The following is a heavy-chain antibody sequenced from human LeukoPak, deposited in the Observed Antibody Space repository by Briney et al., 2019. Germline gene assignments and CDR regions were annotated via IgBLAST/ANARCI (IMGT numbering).Heavy chain of an antibody. J-gene: IGHJ6*03. CDR3: ARGDYYDSSGYYRPYYYYYYMDV. CDR1: GFTFSSHG. V-gene: IGHV3-7*01. D-gene: IGHD3-22*01. Sequence: GGSLRLSCAASGFTFSSHGMNWVRQAPGKGLEWVANIKQDGSEKYYVDSVKGRFTISRDNAKNSLYLQMNSLRAEDTAVYYCARGDYYDSSGYYRPYYYYYYMDVWGKGTTVTVSS. CDR2: IKQDGSEK.